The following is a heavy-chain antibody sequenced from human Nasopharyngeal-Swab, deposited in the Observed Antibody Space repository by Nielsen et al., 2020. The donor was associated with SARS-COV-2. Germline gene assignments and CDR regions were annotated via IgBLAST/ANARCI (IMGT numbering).Heavy chain of an antibody. D-gene: IGHD6-13*01. CDR2: ITSRTSYT. CDR3: ARGGSSFPFDY. V-gene: IGHV3-11*06. CDR1: GFTFSDYY. J-gene: IGHJ4*02. Sequence: GESLKISCAASGFTFSDYYMSWIRQAPGKGPEWVSYITSRTSYTKYADSVKGRFTISRDDANTSLYLQMNSLRAGDTGVYYCARGGSSFPFDYWGPGTLVTVSS.